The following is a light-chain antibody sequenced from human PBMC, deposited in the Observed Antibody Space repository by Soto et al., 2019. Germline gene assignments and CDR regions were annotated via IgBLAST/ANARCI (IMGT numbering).Light chain of an antibody. CDR1: QSISNW. V-gene: IGKV1-5*03. CDR2: KAS. CDR3: QQYSSLPYT. Sequence: DIQMTHSPSTLSASVGDRVTITCRASQSISNWLAWYQQKPGQAPKLLIYKASSLESRVPSRFSGSGSGTEFTHTINNLQPDDFATYYCQQYSSLPYTFGQGTKLEI. J-gene: IGKJ2*01.